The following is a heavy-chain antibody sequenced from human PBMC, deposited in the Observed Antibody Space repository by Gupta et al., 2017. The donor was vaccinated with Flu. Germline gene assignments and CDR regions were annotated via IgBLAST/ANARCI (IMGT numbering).Heavy chain of an antibody. CDR2: ISSSSYI. CDR1: GFTFSSYS. D-gene: IGHD1-26*01. Sequence: SCAASGFTFSSYSMNWVRRAPGKGLEWVSSISSSSYIYYADSVKGRFTISRDNAKNSLYLQMNSLRAEDTAVYYCARAWEPLSGAFDIWGQGTMVTVSS. J-gene: IGHJ3*02. V-gene: IGHV3-21*01. CDR3: ARAWEPLSGAFDI.